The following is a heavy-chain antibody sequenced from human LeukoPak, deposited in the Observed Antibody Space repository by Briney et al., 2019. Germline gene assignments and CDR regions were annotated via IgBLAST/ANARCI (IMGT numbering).Heavy chain of an antibody. CDR2: IGATGDT. CDR3: VPTTVTIIDY. CDR1: GLTFSSYD. D-gene: IGHD4-17*01. V-gene: IGHV3-13*01. Sequence: GGSLRLSCAASGLTFSSYDMHWVRQAAGKGLEWVSSIGATGDTYYTDSVKGRFTISRDNAKNTLYLQMNSLRAEDTAVYYCVPTTVTIIDYWGQGTLVTVSS. J-gene: IGHJ4*02.